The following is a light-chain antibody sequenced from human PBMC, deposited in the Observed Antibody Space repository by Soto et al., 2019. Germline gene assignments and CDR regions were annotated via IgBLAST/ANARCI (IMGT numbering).Light chain of an antibody. J-gene: IGKJ5*01. Sequence: EIVLTQYPRPLSLPTGQRATLSCRASQSVSSSYLAWYQQKPGQAPRLLIYGASSRATGIPDRFSGSGSGTDFTLTISRLEPEDFAVYYCQQYGSSQITFGQGTRLEIK. V-gene: IGKV3-20*01. CDR1: QSVSSSY. CDR3: QQYGSSQIT. CDR2: GAS.